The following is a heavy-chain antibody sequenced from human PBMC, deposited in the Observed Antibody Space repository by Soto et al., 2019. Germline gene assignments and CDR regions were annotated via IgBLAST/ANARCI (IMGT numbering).Heavy chain of an antibody. D-gene: IGHD3-9*01. CDR3: AIPRVYYDILNGYSPGAFDI. CDR2: INHSGST. J-gene: IGHJ3*02. Sequence: SETLSLTCAVYGGSFSGYYWSWIRQPPGKGLEWIGEINHSGSTNYNPSLKSRVTISVDTSKNQFSLKLSSVTAADTAVYYCAIPRVYYDILNGYSPGAFDIWGQGTMVTVSS. CDR1: GGSFSGYY. V-gene: IGHV4-34*01.